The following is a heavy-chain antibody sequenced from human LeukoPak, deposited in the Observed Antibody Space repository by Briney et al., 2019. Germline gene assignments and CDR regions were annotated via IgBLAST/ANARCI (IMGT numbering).Heavy chain of an antibody. D-gene: IGHD6-13*01. Sequence: GASVKVSCKASGGTFSSYAISWVRQAPGQGLEWMGWINSNSTDTNYAQNFQGRVTMTRDTSISTAYMELSRLRSDDTALYYCARIGISARGTNFHHWGQGTPVTVSS. CDR2: INSNSTDT. CDR1: GGTFSSYA. CDR3: ARIGISARGTNFHH. J-gene: IGHJ1*01. V-gene: IGHV1-2*02.